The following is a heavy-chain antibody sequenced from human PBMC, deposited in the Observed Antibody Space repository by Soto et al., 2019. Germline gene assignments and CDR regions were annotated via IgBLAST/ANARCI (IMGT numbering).Heavy chain of an antibody. J-gene: IGHJ6*02. Sequence: GASVEVSCKASGGTFSSYAISWVRQAPGQGLEWMGGIIPIFGTANYAQKFQGRVTITADESTSTAYMELSSLRSEDTAVYYCARDPRFLEWLPSPHYYYYGMDVWGQGTTVTVSS. V-gene: IGHV1-69*13. CDR1: GGTFSSYA. CDR2: IIPIFGTA. CDR3: ARDPRFLEWLPSPHYYYYGMDV. D-gene: IGHD3-3*01.